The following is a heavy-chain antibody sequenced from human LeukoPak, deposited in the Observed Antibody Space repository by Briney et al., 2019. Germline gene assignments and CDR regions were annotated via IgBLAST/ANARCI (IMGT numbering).Heavy chain of an antibody. V-gene: IGHV4-34*01. CDR1: GGSFSGYY. D-gene: IGHD3-16*02. Sequence: SETLSLTCAVYGGSFSGYYWSWIRQPPGKGLEWIGEINHSGSTNYNPSLKSRVTISVDTSKNQFSLKLSSVTAADTAVYYCARRYDYVWGSYRLLVHPSYYFDYWGQGTLVTVSS. CDR3: ARRYDYVWGSYRLLVHPSYYFDY. J-gene: IGHJ4*02. CDR2: INHSGST.